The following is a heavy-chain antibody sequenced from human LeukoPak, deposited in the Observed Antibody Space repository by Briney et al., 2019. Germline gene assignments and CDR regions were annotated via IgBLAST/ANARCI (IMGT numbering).Heavy chain of an antibody. J-gene: IGHJ3*02. D-gene: IGHD4-17*01. V-gene: IGHV4-38-2*01. Sequence: SETLSLTCAVSGYSISSGYYWGWIRQPPGKGLEWIGSIYHSGSTYYNPSLKSRVTISVDTSKNQFSLKLSSVAAADTAVYYCARRNGDNGDAFDIWGQGTMVTVSS. CDR3: ARRNGDNGDAFDI. CDR2: IYHSGST. CDR1: GYSISSGYY.